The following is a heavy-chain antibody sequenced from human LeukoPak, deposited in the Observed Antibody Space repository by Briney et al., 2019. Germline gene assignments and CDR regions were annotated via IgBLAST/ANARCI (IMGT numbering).Heavy chain of an antibody. D-gene: IGHD1-1*01. CDR1: GGSISTYY. CDR3: ARAQLNLLVDFGMDV. Sequence: SEALSLTCTVSGGSISTYYWSWIRQPPGKGLEWIGYIYYSGSTNYNPSLKSRVTISVDTSKTQFSLKLSSVTAVDTAVYYCARAQLNLLVDFGMDVWGQGTTVTVSS. CDR2: IYYSGST. V-gene: IGHV4-59*01. J-gene: IGHJ6*02.